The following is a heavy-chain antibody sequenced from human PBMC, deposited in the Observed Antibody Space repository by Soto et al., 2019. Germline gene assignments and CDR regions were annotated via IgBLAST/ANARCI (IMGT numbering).Heavy chain of an antibody. J-gene: IGHJ6*02. CDR1: GYTFTIYA. CDR3: ARDHSAYTAMADYYYYGMDV. CDR2: INAGNGNT. Sequence: ASVKVSCKSSGYTFTIYAIHWVRQAPGQRLEWMGWINAGNGNTKYSQKFQGRVTITRDTSASTAYMELSSLRSEDTAVYYCARDHSAYTAMADYYYYGMDVWGQATTVTVSS. D-gene: IGHD5-18*01. V-gene: IGHV1-3*01.